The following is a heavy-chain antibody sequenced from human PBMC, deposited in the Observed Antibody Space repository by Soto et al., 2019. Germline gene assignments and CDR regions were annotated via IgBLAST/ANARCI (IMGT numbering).Heavy chain of an antibody. D-gene: IGHD2-8*01. V-gene: IGHV4-31*03. CDR1: GGSISSGGYY. J-gene: IGHJ6*02. Sequence: TLSLTGTVSGGSISSGGYYGSWIRQHPGKGLEWIGYIYYSGSTYYNPSLKSRVTISVDTSKNQFSLKLSSVTAADTAVYYCARDRCTTDKCYTHHFDVWGQGTTVTVSS. CDR2: IYYSGST. CDR3: ARDRCTTDKCYTHHFDV.